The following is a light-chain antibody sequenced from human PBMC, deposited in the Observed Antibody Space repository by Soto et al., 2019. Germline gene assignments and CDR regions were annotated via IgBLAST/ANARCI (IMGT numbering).Light chain of an antibody. CDR3: QHYCSSPRLT. V-gene: IGKV3-20*01. J-gene: IGKJ4*01. CDR2: GAS. CDR1: QSVSSSY. Sequence: EIVLTQSPGTLSSSPGERATLSCRASQSVSSSYLAWYQQKPGKAPRLLIYGASSRATGIPDRFSGSGSGTDFTLTISRLEPEDFALYYCQHYCSSPRLTFGGGTKVEI.